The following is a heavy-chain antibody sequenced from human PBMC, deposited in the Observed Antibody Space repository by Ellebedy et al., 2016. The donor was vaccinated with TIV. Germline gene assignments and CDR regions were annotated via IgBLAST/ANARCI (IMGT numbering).Heavy chain of an antibody. CDR2: TYYRSEWYN. CDR1: GDSVSSNTAA. CDR3: AREAYYDFWRVLAP. J-gene: IGHJ5*02. V-gene: IGHV6-1*01. Sequence: SQTLSLTCXISGDSVSSNTAAWNWIRQSPSRGLEWLGRTYYRSEWYNDYAVSLKSRITIDPDTSKNQFSLQLNSVTPEDTAVYYCAREAYYDFWRVLAPWGQGTLVTVSS. D-gene: IGHD3-3*01.